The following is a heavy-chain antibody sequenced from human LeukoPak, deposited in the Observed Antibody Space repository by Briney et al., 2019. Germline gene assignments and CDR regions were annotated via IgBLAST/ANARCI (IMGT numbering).Heavy chain of an antibody. CDR2: IYYTGST. CDR3: ATKGPRRGYFDY. CDR1: GGSISSYY. J-gene: IGHJ4*02. V-gene: IGHV4-59*01. Sequence: PSETLSLTCTVSGGSISSYYWSWIRQPPGKGLEWIGYIYYTGSTNYNPSLKSRVTISVDMSKNQFSLKLTSVTAADTAVYYCATKGPRRGYFDYWGQGTLVAVPS.